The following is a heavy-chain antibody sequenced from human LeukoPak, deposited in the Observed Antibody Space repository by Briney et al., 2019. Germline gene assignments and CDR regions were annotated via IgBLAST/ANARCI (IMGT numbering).Heavy chain of an antibody. CDR3: ASGPPALDGYDILTGYYKGYYYYYMDV. V-gene: IGHV3-66*02. CDR1: GFTVSSNY. D-gene: IGHD3-9*01. CDR2: IYSGGST. J-gene: IGHJ6*03. Sequence: GGSLRLSCAASGFTVSSNYMSWVRQAPGKGLEWVSVIYSGGSTYYADSVKGRVAISRDNSKNTLYLQMNSLRAEDAAVYYCASGPPALDGYDILTGYYKGYYYYYMDVWGKGTTVTVSS.